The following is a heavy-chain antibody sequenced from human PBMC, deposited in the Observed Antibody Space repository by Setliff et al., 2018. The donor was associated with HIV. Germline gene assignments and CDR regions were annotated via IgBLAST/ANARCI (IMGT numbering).Heavy chain of an antibody. CDR3: ARSDISGTGYFDS. CDR2: MNPNDGGT. CDR1: GHTFANSY. V-gene: IGHV1-46*01. J-gene: IGHJ4*02. D-gene: IGHD1-20*01. Sequence: ASVKVSCKASGHTFANSYLRWVRQGPGQGLEWMGIMNPNDGGTQYAQNFRGRVSMTRDTSTTTVNMELYSLRSEDTAVYHCARSDISGTGYFDSWGQGTLVTVSS.